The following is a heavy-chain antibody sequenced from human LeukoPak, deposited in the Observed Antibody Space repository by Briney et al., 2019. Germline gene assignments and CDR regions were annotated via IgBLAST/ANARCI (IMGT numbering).Heavy chain of an antibody. CDR2: ISYDGSNK. J-gene: IGHJ4*02. CDR1: GFTFSSYA. Sequence: GGSLRLSCAASGFTFSSYAMHWVRQAPGKGLEWVAVISYDGSNKYYADSVKGRFTISRDNSKNTLYLQMNSLRAEVTAVYYCARGYSYGYSYFDYWGQGTLVTVSS. D-gene: IGHD5-18*01. V-gene: IGHV3-30-3*01. CDR3: ARGYSYGYSYFDY.